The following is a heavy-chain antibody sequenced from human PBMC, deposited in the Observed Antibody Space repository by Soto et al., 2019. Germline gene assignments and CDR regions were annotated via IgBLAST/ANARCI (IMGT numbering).Heavy chain of an antibody. CDR2: IWYDGSNK. J-gene: IGHJ4*02. CDR3: ARGRIAAAGGGRRHPDY. V-gene: IGHV3-33*01. CDR1: GFTFSSYG. Sequence: GGSLRLSCAASGFTFSSYGMHWVRQAPGKGLEWVAVIWYDGSNKYYADSVKGRFTISRDNSKNTLYLQMNSLRAEDTAVYYCARGRIAAAGGGRRHPDYWGQGTLVTVSS. D-gene: IGHD6-13*01.